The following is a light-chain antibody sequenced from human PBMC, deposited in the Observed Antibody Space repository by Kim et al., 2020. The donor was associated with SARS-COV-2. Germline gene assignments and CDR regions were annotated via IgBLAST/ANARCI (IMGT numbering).Light chain of an antibody. V-gene: IGLV2-11*01. J-gene: IGLJ2*01. CDR3: CSYAGSYMVV. CDR1: NHDSGGYKE. CDR2: EVS. Sequence: GPYMTHAWHGTNHDSGGYKEVLLYQTPPGQTPKLMIYEVSGPASGVPDRFSGYQADKTGSLTISGLQAEDEADYYCCSYAGSYMVVFGGGTKVTVL.